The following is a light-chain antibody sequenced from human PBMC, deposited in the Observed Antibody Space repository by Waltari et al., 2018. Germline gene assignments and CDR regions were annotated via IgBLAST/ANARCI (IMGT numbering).Light chain of an antibody. V-gene: IGLV2-8*01. J-gene: IGLJ2*01. Sequence: QSALTQPPSASGSPGQSGTISCTATGSDRGFNSVSWYQQHPGRAPQTIIYAVSKRPSGVPDRFSGSKSGTSASLTIIGLQADDEADYFCHSFDSSLSRSVFGGGTRLSVL. CDR3: HSFDSSLSRSV. CDR1: GSDRGFNS. CDR2: AVS.